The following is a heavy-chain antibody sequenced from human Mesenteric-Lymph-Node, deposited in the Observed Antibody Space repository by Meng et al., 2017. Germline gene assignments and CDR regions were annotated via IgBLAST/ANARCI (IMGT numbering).Heavy chain of an antibody. D-gene: IGHD3-10*01. Sequence: QITLKESGPTLLKPPQTLTLTCTFSGFSLSTSGVGVGWIRQPPGKALEWLALIYWDDDKRYSPSLKSRLTITKDTSKNQVVLTMTNMDPVDTATYYCAHMGMVRGPFDYWGQGTLVTVSS. J-gene: IGHJ4*02. V-gene: IGHV2-5*02. CDR2: IYWDDDK. CDR1: GFSLSTSGVG. CDR3: AHMGMVRGPFDY.